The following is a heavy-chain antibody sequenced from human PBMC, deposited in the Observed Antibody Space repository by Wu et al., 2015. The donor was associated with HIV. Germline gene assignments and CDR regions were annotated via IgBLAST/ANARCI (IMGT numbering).Heavy chain of an antibody. CDR1: GVTLSSFA. Sequence: QVQLVQSGAEVKKPGSSVKVSCKASGVTLSSFAFTWVRQAPGQGLEWMGGIIPLFETTHYAQKFRDRVTITTDESTSTAYMELRSLTSEDTAIYYCARVSVRRRDCSGGSCRVSILDAFNVWGQGTLVTVSS. CDR2: IIPLFETT. J-gene: IGHJ3*01. D-gene: IGHD2-15*01. V-gene: IGHV1-69*05. CDR3: ARVSVRRRDCSGGSCRVSILDAFNV.